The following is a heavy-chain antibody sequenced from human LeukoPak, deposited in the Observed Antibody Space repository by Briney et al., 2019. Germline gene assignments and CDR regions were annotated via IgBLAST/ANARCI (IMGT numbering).Heavy chain of an antibody. J-gene: IGHJ4*02. Sequence: GASVKVSCKTSGYTFTYYVISWVRQAPGQGLEWMGWINAYNGNTNDAQKFQGRVTMTTDTSTSTAYMELRSLRSDDTAVYYCARGEKPYDYWGPGTLVSVSS. CDR1: GYTFTYYV. V-gene: IGHV1-18*01. D-gene: IGHD1-26*01. CDR3: ARGEKPYDY. CDR2: INAYNGNT.